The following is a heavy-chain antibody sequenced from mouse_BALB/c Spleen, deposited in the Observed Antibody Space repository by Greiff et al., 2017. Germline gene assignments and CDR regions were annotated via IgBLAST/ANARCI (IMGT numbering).Heavy chain of an antibody. D-gene: IGHD2-14*01. V-gene: IGHV1-26*01. CDR3: ARGGGYPFAY. Sequence: VQLKQSGPELVKPGASVKISCKASGYTFTDYYMNWVKQSHGKSLEWIGLVNPNNGGTSYNQKFKGKATLTVDKSSSTAYMELRSLTSEDSAVYYCARGGGYPFAYWGQGTLVTVSA. CDR2: VNPNNGGT. J-gene: IGHJ3*01. CDR1: GYTFTDYY.